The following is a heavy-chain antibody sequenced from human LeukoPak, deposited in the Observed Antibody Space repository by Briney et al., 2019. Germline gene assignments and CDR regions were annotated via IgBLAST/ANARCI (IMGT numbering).Heavy chain of an antibody. J-gene: IGHJ3*02. Sequence: PSETLSLTCTVSGGSISSYYWSWIRQPAGKGLEWIRRIYTSGSTNYNPSLKSRVTMSVDTSKNQFSLKLSSVTAADTAVYYCARDQGGRSTYYDFWSGYSTDAFDIWGQGTMVTVSS. D-gene: IGHD3-3*01. CDR1: GGSISSYY. CDR2: IYTSGST. CDR3: ARDQGGRSTYYDFWSGYSTDAFDI. V-gene: IGHV4-4*07.